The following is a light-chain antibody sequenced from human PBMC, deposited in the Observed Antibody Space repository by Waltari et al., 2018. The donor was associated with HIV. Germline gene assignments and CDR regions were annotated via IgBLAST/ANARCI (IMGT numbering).Light chain of an antibody. J-gene: IGLJ3*02. V-gene: IGLV3-27*01. CDR3: YSAADSDEV. CDR2: KDN. CDR1: VLARKY. Sequence: SFELTQPSSVSVSPGQTARITRSGDVLARKYARWFQNKPGQAPLLLIYKDNERPSGIPERFSGSSSGTTVTLTISGAQVEDEADYYCYSAADSDEVFGGGTKLTVL.